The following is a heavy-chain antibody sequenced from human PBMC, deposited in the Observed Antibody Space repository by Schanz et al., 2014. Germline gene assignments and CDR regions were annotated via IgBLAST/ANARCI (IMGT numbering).Heavy chain of an antibody. Sequence: EVQLVESGGGLVQPGGSLRLSCAASGFTVSNNYMSWVRQAPGKGLEWVSYISSGSSTIHYADSVKGRFTISRDNAKSSLHLQMNSLRADDTAVYYCARDGVAATTDFEYWGQGALVTVSS. CDR1: GFTVSNNY. D-gene: IGHD1-1*01. CDR2: ISSGSSTI. CDR3: ARDGVAATTDFEY. V-gene: IGHV3-48*04. J-gene: IGHJ4*02.